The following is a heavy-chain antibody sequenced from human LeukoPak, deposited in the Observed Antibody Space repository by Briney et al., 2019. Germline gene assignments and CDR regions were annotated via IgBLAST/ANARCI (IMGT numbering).Heavy chain of an antibody. V-gene: IGHV3-30*02. CDR3: ASGRPTRGTLDY. Sequence: GGSPRLSCAASGFSFSSYGMYWVRQTPERGLEWVAYLRKDATYSNYVDSVRGRFTISRDNSKNTLELQMNSLKVEDTAVYYCASGRPTRGTLDYWGQGTLVTVSS. CDR1: GFSFSSYG. J-gene: IGHJ4*02. CDR2: LRKDATYS. D-gene: IGHD2-15*01.